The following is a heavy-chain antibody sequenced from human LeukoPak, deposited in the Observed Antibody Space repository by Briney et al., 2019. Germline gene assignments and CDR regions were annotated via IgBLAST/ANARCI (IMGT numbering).Heavy chain of an antibody. D-gene: IGHD2-2*01. CDR2: IYPGDSDT. Sequence: GESLKISCKGSGYRFTSYWIGWVRQMPGKGLEWMGIIYPGDSDTRYSPSLQGQVTLSADNSISTAYPQWSSLKASDTAMYYCARQGGCSSTSCYSNWFDPWGQGTLVTVSS. CDR3: ARQGGCSSTSCYSNWFDP. V-gene: IGHV5-51*01. J-gene: IGHJ5*02. CDR1: GYRFTSYW.